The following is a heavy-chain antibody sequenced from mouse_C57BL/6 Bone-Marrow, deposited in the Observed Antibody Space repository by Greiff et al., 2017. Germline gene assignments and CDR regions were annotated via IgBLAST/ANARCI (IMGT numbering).Heavy chain of an antibody. Sequence: QVQLQQSGAELVRPGTSVKMSCKASGYTFTNYWIGWAQQRPGHGLEWIGDIYPGGGYTNYNEKFKGEATLTADKSSSTAYMQFSSLTSEDSAIYYCAGFDGYYLRLDYWGQGTSVTVSS. CDR3: AGFDGYYLRLDY. CDR2: IYPGGGYT. CDR1: GYTFTNYW. J-gene: IGHJ4*01. V-gene: IGHV1-63*01. D-gene: IGHD2-3*01.